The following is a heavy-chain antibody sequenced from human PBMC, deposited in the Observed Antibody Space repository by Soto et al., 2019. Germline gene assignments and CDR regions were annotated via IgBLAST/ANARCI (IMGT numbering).Heavy chain of an antibody. CDR3: ARHPSNFWFDP. CDR2: IYYSGST. D-gene: IGHD4-4*01. CDR1: GGSISSSSYF. J-gene: IGHJ5*02. Sequence: SETLSLTCTVSGGSISSSSYFWGWIRQPPGKGLEWIGSIYYSGSTYYNPSLKSRVTVSVDTSKNQFSLKQSSVTDADTAVYYCARHPSNFWFDPWGQGTLVTVSS. V-gene: IGHV4-39*01.